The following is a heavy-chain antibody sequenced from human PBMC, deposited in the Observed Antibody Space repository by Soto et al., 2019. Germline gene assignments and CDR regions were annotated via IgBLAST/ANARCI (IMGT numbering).Heavy chain of an antibody. D-gene: IGHD2-2*01. CDR2: IYHSGTT. Sequence: QVQLQESGPGLVKPSQTLSLTCTVSGGSISSGGYYWSWIRQHPGKGLEWIGYIYHSGTTYYNPSLKNRVTISVDTSKNQFSLKLTSVTAADTAVYYCARVRGNQMLVWFDPWGQGTLVTVSS. CDR3: ARVRGNQMLVWFDP. V-gene: IGHV4-31*03. CDR1: GGSISSGGYY. J-gene: IGHJ5*02.